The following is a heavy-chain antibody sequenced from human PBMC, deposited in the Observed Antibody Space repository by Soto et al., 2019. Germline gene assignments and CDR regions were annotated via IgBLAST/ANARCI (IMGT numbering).Heavy chain of an antibody. D-gene: IGHD1-7*01. CDR3: ARLPDMTGTAGWFDP. V-gene: IGHV1-46*01. J-gene: IGHJ5*02. CDR1: GYTFINYY. Sequence: GASVKVSCKASGYTFINYYIHWVRQAPGQGLEWMGIINPSGGNTIHAQKFQGRVTMTRDTSTSTVYMELSSLRSEDTAVYYCARLPDMTGTAGWFDPWGQGTLVTVSS. CDR2: INPSGGNT.